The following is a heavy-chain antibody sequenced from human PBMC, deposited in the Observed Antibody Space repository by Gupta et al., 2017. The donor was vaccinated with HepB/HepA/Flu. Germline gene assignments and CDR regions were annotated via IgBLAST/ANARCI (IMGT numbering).Heavy chain of an antibody. D-gene: IGHD6-13*01. Sequence: QVQLVQSGTEVTKPGASVQVSCKASGYTFINYFMEWVRQAPGQGLEWMGAINPSGGVSTYEQKYQGRVTMTRDTSPTTVFMELSSLTSEDTAVYYCAGRQRGSNSAFDIWGRGTAVTVSS. CDR3: AGRQRGSNSAFDI. V-gene: IGHV1-46*01. CDR2: INPSGGVS. J-gene: IGHJ3*02. CDR1: GYTFINYF.